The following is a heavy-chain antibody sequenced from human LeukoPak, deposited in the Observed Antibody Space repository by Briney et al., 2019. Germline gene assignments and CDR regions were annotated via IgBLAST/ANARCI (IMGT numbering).Heavy chain of an antibody. CDR1: GYTFTGYY. D-gene: IGHD6-19*01. CDR2: INPNSGGT. V-gene: IGHV1-2*02. J-gene: IGHJ4*02. Sequence: ASVKVSCKASGYTFTGYYMHWVRQAPGQGLEWMGWINPNSGGTNYAQKFQGRVTMTRDTSISTAYMELSRLRSDDTAVYYCARDLDRVAGISSRCDYWGQGTLVTVSS. CDR3: ARDLDRVAGISSRCDY.